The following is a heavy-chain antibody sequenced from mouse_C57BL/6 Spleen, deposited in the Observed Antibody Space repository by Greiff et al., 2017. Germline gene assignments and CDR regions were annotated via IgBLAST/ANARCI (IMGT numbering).Heavy chain of an antibody. V-gene: IGHV6-6*01. CDR2: IRNKANNHAT. Sequence: EVKLMESGGGLVQPGGSMKLSCAASGFTFRDAWMDWVRQSPEKGLEWVAEIRNKANNHATYYAESVKGRFTISRDDSKSSVYLQMNSLRAEDTGIYYCTPSFSNWDDYAMDYWGQGTSVTVSS. D-gene: IGHD4-1*01. CDR3: TPSFSNWDDYAMDY. CDR1: GFTFRDAW. J-gene: IGHJ4*01.